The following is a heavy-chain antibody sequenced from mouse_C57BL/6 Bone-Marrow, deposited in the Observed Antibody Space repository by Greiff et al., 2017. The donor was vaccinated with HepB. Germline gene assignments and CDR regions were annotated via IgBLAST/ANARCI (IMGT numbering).Heavy chain of an antibody. Sequence: EVQLQQSGAELVRPGASVKLSCTASGFNIKDDYMHWVKQRPEQGLEWIGWIDPENGDTEYASKFQGKATITADTSSNTAYLQLSSLTSEDTAVYYCTIKDYYGSSGYYAMDYWGQGTSVTVSS. CDR3: TIKDYYGSSGYYAMDY. V-gene: IGHV14-4*01. J-gene: IGHJ4*01. D-gene: IGHD1-1*01. CDR1: GFNIKDDY. CDR2: IDPENGDT.